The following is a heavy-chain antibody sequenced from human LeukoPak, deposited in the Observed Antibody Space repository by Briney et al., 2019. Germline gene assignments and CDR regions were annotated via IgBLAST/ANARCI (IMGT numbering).Heavy chain of an antibody. CDR2: INPNSGGT. Sequence: ASVKVSCKASGYTFTDYYMRWVRQAPGQGLEWMGWINPNSGGTGYAQKFQGRVTVTRDTSITTAYMELSRLRSDDTAVYYCARLVVTSNSDYFDYWGQGTLVTVSS. D-gene: IGHD2-21*02. CDR1: GYTFTDYY. V-gene: IGHV1-2*02. CDR3: ARLVVTSNSDYFDY. J-gene: IGHJ4*02.